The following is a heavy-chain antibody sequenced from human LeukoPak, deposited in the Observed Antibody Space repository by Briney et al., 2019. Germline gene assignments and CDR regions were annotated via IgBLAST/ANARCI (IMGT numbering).Heavy chain of an antibody. Sequence: PSQTLSLTRTVSGGSISSGGYYGSWIRQPPGKGLEWIGYLYYSGSTYYNPSLKGRVTISVDTSKNQFSLKLSSVTAADAAVYYCAREAQQLVDYWGQGTLVTVSS. V-gene: IGHV4-31*03. CDR3: AREAQQLVDY. J-gene: IGHJ4*02. CDR2: LYYSGST. D-gene: IGHD6-13*01. CDR1: GGSISSGGYY.